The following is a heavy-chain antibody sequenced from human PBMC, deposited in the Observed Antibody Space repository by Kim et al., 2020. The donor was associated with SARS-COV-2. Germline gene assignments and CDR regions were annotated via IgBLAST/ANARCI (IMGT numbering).Heavy chain of an antibody. D-gene: IGHD5-18*01. Sequence: YYVGLMKGRFTTSRDTAKNSLYLQMNSLRAEDTALYYCARGGGYSYGYWGQGTLVTVSS. V-gene: IGHV3-7*01. CDR3: ARGGGYSYGY. J-gene: IGHJ4*02.